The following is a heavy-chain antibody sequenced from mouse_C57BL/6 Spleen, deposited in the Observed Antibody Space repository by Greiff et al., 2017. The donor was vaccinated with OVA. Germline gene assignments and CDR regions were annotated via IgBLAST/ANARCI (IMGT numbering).Heavy chain of an antibody. CDR1: GYTFTSYD. Sequence: QVQLRQSGPELVKPGASVKLSCKASGYTFTSYDINWVKQRPGQGLEWIGWIYPRDGSTKYNEKFKGKATLTVDTSSSTAYMELHSLTSEDSAVYFCARSYDYDGAWFAYWGQGTLVTVSA. CDR3: ARSYDYDGAWFAY. V-gene: IGHV1-85*01. CDR2: IYPRDGST. D-gene: IGHD2-4*01. J-gene: IGHJ3*01.